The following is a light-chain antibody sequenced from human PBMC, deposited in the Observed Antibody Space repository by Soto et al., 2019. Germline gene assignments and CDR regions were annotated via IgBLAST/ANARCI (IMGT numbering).Light chain of an antibody. J-gene: IGLJ1*01. CDR3: SPYTSSSTLYV. V-gene: IGLV2-14*01. CDR1: SSDVGDNNY. Sequence: QSALTQPASVSGSPGQSITISCTGTSSDVGDNNYVSWYQQHPGKAPKLMIYDVTHRPSGISNRFSGSKSGNTASLTISGLQAEDEADYYCSPYTSSSTLYVFGTGTQLTVL. CDR2: DVT.